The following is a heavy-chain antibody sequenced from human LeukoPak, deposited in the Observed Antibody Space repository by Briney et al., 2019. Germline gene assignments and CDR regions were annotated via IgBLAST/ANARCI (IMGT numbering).Heavy chain of an antibody. CDR2: IYYSGST. V-gene: IGHV4-59*12. Sequence: SETLSLTCTVSGGSISSYYWSWIRQPPGKGLEWIGYIYYSGSTNYNPSLKSRVTISVDTSKNQFSLKLSSVTAADTAVYYCARDRQQLPDAFDIWGQGTMVTVSS. J-gene: IGHJ3*02. CDR3: ARDRQQLPDAFDI. D-gene: IGHD1-1*01. CDR1: GGSISSYY.